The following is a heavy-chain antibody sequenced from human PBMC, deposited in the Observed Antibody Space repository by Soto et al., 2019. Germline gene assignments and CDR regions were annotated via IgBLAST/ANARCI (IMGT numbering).Heavy chain of an antibody. Sequence: SETLSLTCSVSGGSVRSDNYYWSWIRQPPGKGPEWIGDINNSGSTNSNPSLKSRVTISVDTSKNHFSLRLTSVTAADTAVYSCARVLDTMTGTKQFDYWGQGTLVTVSS. CDR3: ARVLDTMTGTKQFDY. J-gene: IGHJ4*02. V-gene: IGHV4-61*03. CDR1: GGSVRSDNYY. CDR2: INNSGST. D-gene: IGHD1-7*01.